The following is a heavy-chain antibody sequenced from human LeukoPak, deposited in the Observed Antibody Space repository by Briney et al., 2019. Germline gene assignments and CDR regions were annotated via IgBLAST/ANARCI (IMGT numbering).Heavy chain of an antibody. CDR1: GYTFTSYG. CDR2: ISAYNGNT. D-gene: IGHD3-10*01. CDR3: ARAGRTMVRGVIDYYYYMDV. J-gene: IGHJ6*03. V-gene: IGHV1-18*01. Sequence: GASVKVSCKASGYTFTSYGISWVRQAPGQGLEWMGWISAYNGNTNYAQKLQGRVTMTTDTSTSTAYMELRSLRSDDTAVYYCARAGRTMVRGVIDYYYYMDVWGKGTTVTVSS.